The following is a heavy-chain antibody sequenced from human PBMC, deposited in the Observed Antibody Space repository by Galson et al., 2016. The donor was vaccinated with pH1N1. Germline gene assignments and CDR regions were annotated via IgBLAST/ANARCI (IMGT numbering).Heavy chain of an antibody. CDR3: AKLDGYNWGYFQH. V-gene: IGHV3-9*01. Sequence: SLRLSCAASGFSFDEYALHWVRQVPGKGLEWVSGIGWNSVSIGYADSVKGRFTISRDNAKNTLYLQMNSLRAEDTALYYCAKLDGYNWGYFQHWGQGALVTVSS. CDR2: IGWNSVSI. D-gene: IGHD5-24*01. CDR1: GFSFDEYA. J-gene: IGHJ1*01.